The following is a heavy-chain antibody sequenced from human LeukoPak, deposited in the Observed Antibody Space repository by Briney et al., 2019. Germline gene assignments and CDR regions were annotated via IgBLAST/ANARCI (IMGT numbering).Heavy chain of an antibody. CDR3: AMVMVRGVIYD. D-gene: IGHD3-10*01. CDR1: GGSISSDGYY. CDR2: IYYSGST. J-gene: IGHJ4*02. V-gene: IGHV4-31*03. Sequence: SETLSLTCTVSGGSISSDGYYWSWIRQHPGKGLEWIGYIYYSGSTYYNPSLKSRVTISVDTSKNQFSLKLSSVTAADTAVYYCAMVMVRGVIYDWGQGTLVTVSS.